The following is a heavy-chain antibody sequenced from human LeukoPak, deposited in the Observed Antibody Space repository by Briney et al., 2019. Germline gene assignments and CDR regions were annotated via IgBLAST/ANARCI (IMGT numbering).Heavy chain of an antibody. CDR3: ARAFHYDSSGYHFDY. CDR2: IYYSGST. CDR1: GGSISSSSYY. J-gene: IGHJ4*02. Sequence: SETLSLTCTVSGGSISSSSYYWGWIRQPPGKGLEWIGSIYYSGSTYYNPSLKSRVTISVDTSKNQFSLKLSSVTAADTAVYYCARAFHYDSSGYHFDYWGQGTLVTVSS. V-gene: IGHV4-39*07. D-gene: IGHD3-22*01.